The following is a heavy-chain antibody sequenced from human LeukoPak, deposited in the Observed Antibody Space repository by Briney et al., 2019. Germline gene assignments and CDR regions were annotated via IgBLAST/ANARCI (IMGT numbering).Heavy chain of an antibody. CDR1: GGSIRSDH. CDR3: ARVRVSGSYLYYFDN. D-gene: IGHD1-26*01. V-gene: IGHV4-4*09. Sequence: SETLSLTCTVSGGSIRSDHWSWVRQPPGKGLEWIGYILTSGSTNYNPSLKSRVSISVDTSKNQFSLKLSSVTAEDTAVYYCARVRVSGSYLYYFDNWGQGTLVTVSS. J-gene: IGHJ4*02. CDR2: ILTSGST.